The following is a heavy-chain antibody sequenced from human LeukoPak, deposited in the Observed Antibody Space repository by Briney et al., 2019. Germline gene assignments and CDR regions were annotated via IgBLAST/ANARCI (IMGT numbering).Heavy chain of an antibody. V-gene: IGHV1-2*02. CDR2: INPNSGGT. J-gene: IGHJ5*02. CDR3: ARDCSSTSSSVGFDP. D-gene: IGHD2-2*01. CDR1: GYTFTGYY. Sequence: ASVKVSCKASGYTFTGYYMHWVRQAPGQGLEGMGWINPNSGGTNYAQKFQGRVTMTRHTSISTAYMELSRLRSDDTAVYYCARDCSSTSSSVGFDPWGQGTLVTVSS.